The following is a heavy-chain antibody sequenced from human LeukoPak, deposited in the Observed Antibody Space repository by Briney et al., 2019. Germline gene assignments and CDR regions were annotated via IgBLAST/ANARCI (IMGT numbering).Heavy chain of an antibody. CDR3: ARPYYSSAWYGDAFDI. CDR2: LWYDGSSR. D-gene: IGHD6-19*01. CDR1: GFTFSNYG. Sequence: EGSLRLSCAASGFTFSNYGMHWVRQAPGKGLEWVAVLWYDGSSRYYADSVKGRFTISRDNSKNTLFLQMNSLRAEDSAVYYCARPYYSSAWYGDAFDIWGQGTMVTVSS. V-gene: IGHV3-33*01. J-gene: IGHJ3*02.